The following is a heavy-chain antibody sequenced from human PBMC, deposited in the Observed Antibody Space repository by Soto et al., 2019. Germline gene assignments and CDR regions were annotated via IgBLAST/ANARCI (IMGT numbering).Heavy chain of an antibody. CDR1: GGSISSGDYY. CDR2: IYYSGST. J-gene: IGHJ5*02. CDR3: ARTPSNRGYYDFWSGPYRGSFDP. Sequence: SETLSLTCTVSGGSISSGDYYWSWIRQPPGKGLEWIGYIYYSGSTYYNPSLKSRVTISVDMSKNQFSLKLSSVTAADTAVYYCARTPSNRGYYDFWSGPYRGSFDPWGQGTLVTVSS. V-gene: IGHV4-30-4*01. D-gene: IGHD3-3*01.